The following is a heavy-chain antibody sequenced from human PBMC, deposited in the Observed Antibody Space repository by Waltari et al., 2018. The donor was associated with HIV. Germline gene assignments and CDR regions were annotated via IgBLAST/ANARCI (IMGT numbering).Heavy chain of an antibody. CDR1: AGTLSSSA. J-gene: IGHJ4*02. Sequence: QVQLVQSGAEAKKPGSSVKVSCKASAGTLSSSATSWVRQAPGQGREWMGRILPSLGTANDAEEFQGSDTVTADKSTSTAYRELSGVRYEDAAGYSWAAGCTNGGCRMDYWGQGTLVTVSS. V-gene: IGHV1-69*04. D-gene: IGHD2-8*01. CDR2: ILPSLGTA. CDR3: AAGCTNGGCRMDY.